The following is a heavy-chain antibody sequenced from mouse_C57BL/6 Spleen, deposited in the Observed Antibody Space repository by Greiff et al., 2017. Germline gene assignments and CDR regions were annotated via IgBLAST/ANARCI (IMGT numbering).Heavy chain of an antibody. CDR3: TTDRLRRGFAY. D-gene: IGHD2-2*01. J-gene: IGHJ3*01. CDR2: LDPENGDT. CDR1: GFNIKDDY. Sequence: VQLQQSGAELERPGASVKLSCTASGFNIKDDYMHWVKQRPEQGLEWIGWLDPENGDTEYASQFQGKATITADTSSNTAYLQLSSLTSEDTAVYYCTTDRLRRGFAYWGQGTLVTVSA. V-gene: IGHV14-4*01.